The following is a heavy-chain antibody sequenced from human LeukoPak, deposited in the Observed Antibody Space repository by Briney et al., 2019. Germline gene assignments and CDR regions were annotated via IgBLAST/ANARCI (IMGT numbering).Heavy chain of an antibody. CDR2: ISGSGGST. CDR1: GFIFSSYA. D-gene: IGHD2-15*01. Sequence: GRSLRLSCAASGFIFSSYAMHWVRQAPGKGLEWVSAISGSGGSTYYADSVKGRFIISRDNSKNTLYLQMNSLRAEDTAVYYCAKDKVAEYYFDYWGQGTLVTVSS. V-gene: IGHV3-23*01. CDR3: AKDKVAEYYFDY. J-gene: IGHJ4*02.